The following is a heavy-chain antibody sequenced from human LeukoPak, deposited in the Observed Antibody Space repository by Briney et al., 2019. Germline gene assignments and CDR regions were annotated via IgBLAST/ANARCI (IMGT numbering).Heavy chain of an antibody. D-gene: IGHD4-23*01. CDR1: GFTFSSYA. CDR2: ISGSGGST. V-gene: IGHV3-23*01. J-gene: IGHJ4*02. Sequence: GGSLRLSCAASGFTFSSYAMSWVRQAPGKGLEWVSAISGSGGSTYYADSVKGRFTISRDNSKNTLYLQMNSLSAEDTAVYYCAKDEDTVVTPTDFDYWGQGTLVTVSS. CDR3: AKDEDTVVTPTDFDY.